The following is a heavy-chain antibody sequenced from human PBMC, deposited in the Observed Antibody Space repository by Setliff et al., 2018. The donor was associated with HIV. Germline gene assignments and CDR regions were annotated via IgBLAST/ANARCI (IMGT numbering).Heavy chain of an antibody. Sequence: ASVKVSCKASGYTLTNYDINWVRQATGQGLEWMGWMNPSGATGYAQEFQGRVTMTRDTSISTAYMELSSLRSEDTAVYYCARASGGSSVEDGFDIWGQGTMVTVSS. V-gene: IGHV1-8*02. D-gene: IGHD2-15*01. CDR2: MNPSGAT. CDR1: GYTLTNYD. J-gene: IGHJ3*02. CDR3: ARASGGSSVEDGFDI.